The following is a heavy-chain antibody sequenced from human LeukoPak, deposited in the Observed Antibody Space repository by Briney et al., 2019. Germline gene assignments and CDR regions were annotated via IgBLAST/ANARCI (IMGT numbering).Heavy chain of an antibody. CDR2: INPSGGST. J-gene: IGHJ4*02. V-gene: IGHV1-46*01. D-gene: IGHD2-15*01. Sequence: GASVKVSCKASGYAFTSYYMYWVRQAPGQGLEWMGIINPSGGSTTYAQKFQGRVTMTRDTSTSTVYMELSSLSSEDTAVYYCARASDIALVVAALDYWGQGTLVTVSS. CDR1: GYAFTSYY. CDR3: ARASDIALVVAALDY.